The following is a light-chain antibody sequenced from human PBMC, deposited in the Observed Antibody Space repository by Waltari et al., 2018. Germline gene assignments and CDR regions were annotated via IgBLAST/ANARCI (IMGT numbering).Light chain of an antibody. CDR1: SNDIGNYNL. CDR3: CSYAGRSTWV. J-gene: IGLJ3*02. CDR2: EVY. V-gene: IGLV2-23*02. Sequence: QSALTQPASVSGSPGQSITISCTGTSNDIGNYNLVSWYQQHPGKAPKLMNYEVYNRPSGVSNRLSGAKSGNTASLTIFALQAEYEADYYCCSYAGRSTWVFGGGTKVTVL.